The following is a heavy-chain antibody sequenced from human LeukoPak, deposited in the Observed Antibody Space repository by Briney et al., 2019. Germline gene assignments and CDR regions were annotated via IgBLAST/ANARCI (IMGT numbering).Heavy chain of an antibody. Sequence: SETLSLTCTVSGGSISSGDYYWSWIRQPPGKGLEWIGYIYYSGSTYYNPSLKSRVAISVDTSKNQFSLKLSSVTAADTAVYYCARVSSGYDYYWFDPWGQGTLVTVSS. V-gene: IGHV4-30-4*01. D-gene: IGHD5-12*01. CDR3: ARVSSGYDYYWFDP. CDR2: IYYSGST. J-gene: IGHJ5*02. CDR1: GGSISSGDYY.